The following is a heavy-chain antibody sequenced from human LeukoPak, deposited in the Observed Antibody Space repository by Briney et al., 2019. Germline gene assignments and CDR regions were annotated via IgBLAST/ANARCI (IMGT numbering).Heavy chain of an antibody. CDR2: INPNSGGT. J-gene: IGHJ5*02. CDR3: ARGLNELWNNWFDP. Sequence: ASVTVSCKASGYTFTGYYMHWVRQAPGKGLEGMGGINPNSGGTNYAQKFQGRVTMTRDTSISTAYMELSRLRSDDTAVYYCARGLNELWNNWFDPWGQGTLVTVSS. D-gene: IGHD7-27*01. V-gene: IGHV1-2*02. CDR1: GYTFTGYY.